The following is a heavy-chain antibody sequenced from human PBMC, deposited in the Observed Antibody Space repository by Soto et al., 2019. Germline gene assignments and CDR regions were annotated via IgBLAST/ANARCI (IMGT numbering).Heavy chain of an antibody. CDR1: GFTFSSYE. CDR2: ISSSGSTI. D-gene: IGHD2-21*02. Sequence: PGGSLRLSCAASGFTFSSYEMNWVRQAPGKGLEWVSYISSSGSTIYYADSVKGRFTISRDNSKNTLYLQMNSLRAEDTAVYYCARVAGTYCGGDCYWYYFDYWGQGTLVTVSS. V-gene: IGHV3-48*03. J-gene: IGHJ4*02. CDR3: ARVAGTYCGGDCYWYYFDY.